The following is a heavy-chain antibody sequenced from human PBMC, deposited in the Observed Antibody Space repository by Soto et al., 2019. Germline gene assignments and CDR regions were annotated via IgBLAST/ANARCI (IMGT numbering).Heavy chain of an antibody. D-gene: IGHD6-19*01. Sequence: ASVKVSCKASGYTFTSYAMHWVRQAPGQRLEWMGWINAGNGNTKYSQKFQGRVTITRDTSASTAYMELSSLRSEDTAVYYCARVKGQNNIAVAAPGWFDPWGQGTLVTVSS. V-gene: IGHV1-3*01. CDR3: ARVKGQNNIAVAAPGWFDP. J-gene: IGHJ5*02. CDR1: GYTFTSYA. CDR2: INAGNGNT.